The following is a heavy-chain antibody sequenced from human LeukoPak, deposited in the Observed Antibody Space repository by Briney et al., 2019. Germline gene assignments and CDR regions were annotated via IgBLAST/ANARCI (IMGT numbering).Heavy chain of an antibody. D-gene: IGHD3-10*01. CDR2: IYYSGST. CDR1: GGSISSYY. V-gene: IGHV4-59*01. CDR3: ARHYGSGSYYRKGTVLFEY. Sequence: SETLSLTCTVSGGSISSYYWSWIRQPPGKGLEWIGYIYYSGSTNYNPSLKSRVTISVDTSKNQFSLKLSSVTAADTAVYYCARHYGSGSYYRKGTVLFEYWGQGTLVTVSS. J-gene: IGHJ4*02.